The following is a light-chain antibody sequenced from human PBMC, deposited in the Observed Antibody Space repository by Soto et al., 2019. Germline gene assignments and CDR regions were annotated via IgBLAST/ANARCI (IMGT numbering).Light chain of an antibody. CDR3: QQYGSSPIT. CDR2: GAS. CDR1: QSDSSSY. Sequence: EIVLTQSPGTLSLSPGERATLSCRTSQSDSSSYLAWYQQQPGQAPRLLIYGASSRATGIPDRFSGSGSGTDFTLTISRLEPEDFAVYYCQQYGSSPITFGQGTRLEIK. J-gene: IGKJ5*01. V-gene: IGKV3-20*01.